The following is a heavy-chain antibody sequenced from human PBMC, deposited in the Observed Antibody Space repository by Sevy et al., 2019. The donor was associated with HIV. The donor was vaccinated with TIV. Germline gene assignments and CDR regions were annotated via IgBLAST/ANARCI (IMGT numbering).Heavy chain of an antibody. CDR2: ISSSSSTI. CDR3: ARDLSSSQLPFDY. J-gene: IGHJ4*02. D-gene: IGHD6-6*01. Sequence: GGSLRLSCAASGFTFSSYSMNWVRQAPGKGLEWVSYISSSSSTIYYADSVKGRFTISRDNAKNSLYLQMNGLRDEDTAVYYGARDLSSSQLPFDYRGQGTLFTVSS. CDR1: GFTFSSYS. V-gene: IGHV3-48*02.